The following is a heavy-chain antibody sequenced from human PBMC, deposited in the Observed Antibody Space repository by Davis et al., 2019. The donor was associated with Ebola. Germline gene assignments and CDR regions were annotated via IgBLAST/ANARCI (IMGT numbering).Heavy chain of an antibody. Sequence: SQTLSLTCAVYGGSFNGYYWSWIRQPPGKGLEWIWAINHRGSPNYNPSLKSRVPISVDTSKNQFSLTLNSVTAADTAVFYCARVRRLGVLFDSWGQGTLVTVSS. CDR2: INHRGSP. CDR1: GGSFNGYY. CDR3: ARVRRLGVLFDS. D-gene: IGHD7-27*01. V-gene: IGHV4-34*01. J-gene: IGHJ4*02.